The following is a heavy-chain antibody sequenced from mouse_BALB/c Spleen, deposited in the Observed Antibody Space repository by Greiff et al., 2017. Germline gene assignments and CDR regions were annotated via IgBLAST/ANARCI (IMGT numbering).Heavy chain of an antibody. CDR1: GFSLTSYG. V-gene: IGHV2-2*02. Sequence: QVQLKESGPGLVQPSQSLSITCTVSGFSLTSYGVHWVRQSPGKGLEWLGVIWSGGSTDYNAAFISRLSTSKDNSKSQVFFKMNSLQANDKTLYYGARTWSYEDYYAMDYWGQGTSVTVSS. CDR2: IWSGGST. J-gene: IGHJ4*01. D-gene: IGHD1-1*01. CDR3: ARTWSYEDYYAMDY.